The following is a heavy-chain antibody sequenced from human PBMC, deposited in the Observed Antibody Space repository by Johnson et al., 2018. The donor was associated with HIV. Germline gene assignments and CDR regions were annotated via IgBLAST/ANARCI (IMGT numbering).Heavy chain of an antibody. D-gene: IGHD4-17*01. CDR1: SNY. CDR2: LYSDGGT. CDR3: AREGRMDYGAPRAAFDI. Sequence: SNYMSWVRQAPGKGLEWVSVLYSDGGTYYADSVKGRFTISRDNAKNSLYLQMNSLRAEDTALYYCAREGRMDYGAPRAAFDIWGQGTMVTVSS. J-gene: IGHJ3*02. V-gene: IGHV3-53*01.